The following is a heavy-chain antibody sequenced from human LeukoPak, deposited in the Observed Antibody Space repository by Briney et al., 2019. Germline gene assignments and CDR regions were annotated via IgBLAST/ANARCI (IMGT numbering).Heavy chain of an antibody. Sequence: SYYWSWIRQPPGKGLEWIGYIYYSGSTNYNPSLKSRVTISVDTSKNQFSLKLSSVTAADTAVYYCARAHLRVFDYWGQGTLVTVSS. CDR3: ARAHLRVFDY. D-gene: IGHD3-10*01. CDR2: IYYSGST. CDR1: SYY. V-gene: IGHV4-59*01. J-gene: IGHJ4*02.